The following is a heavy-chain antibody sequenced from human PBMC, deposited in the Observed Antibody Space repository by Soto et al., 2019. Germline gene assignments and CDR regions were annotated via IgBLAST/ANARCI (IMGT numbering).Heavy chain of an antibody. D-gene: IGHD5-12*01. Sequence: EILALTCAVSGVTISNYYWSWIRQPPGKGLEWIGYNYHSGTTNYNPSLKSRVTISVDTSKNQFSLRLTSVTAADTAIYYCVREAYIGYGHAIDHWGQGILVTVSS. CDR1: GVTISNYY. J-gene: IGHJ4*02. CDR2: NYHSGTT. V-gene: IGHV4-59*01. CDR3: VREAYIGYGHAIDH.